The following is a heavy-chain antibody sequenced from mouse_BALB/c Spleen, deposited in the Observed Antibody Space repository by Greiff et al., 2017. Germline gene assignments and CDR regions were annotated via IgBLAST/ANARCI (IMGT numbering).Heavy chain of an antibody. CDR2: ISSGGGST. V-gene: IGHV5-12-1*01. CDR1: GFAFSSYD. D-gene: IGHD1-1*01. J-gene: IGHJ1*01. Sequence: EVQGVESGGGLVKPGGSLKLSCAASGFAFSSYDMSWVRQTPEKRLEWVAYISSGGGSTYYPDTVKGRFTISRDNAKNTLYLQMSSLKSEDTAMYYCARQGYGSSYYWYFDVWGAGTTVTVSS. CDR3: ARQGYGSSYYWYFDV.